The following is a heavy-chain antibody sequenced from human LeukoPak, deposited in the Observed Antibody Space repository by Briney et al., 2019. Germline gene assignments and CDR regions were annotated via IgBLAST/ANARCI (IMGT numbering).Heavy chain of an antibody. V-gene: IGHV1-69*01. CDR2: IIPMFGTA. CDR3: ARVGPIIAARPDY. Sequence: ASVKVSCKASGGTFRSYAISWVRQAPGQGLAWMGGIIPMFGTANYAQKFQGRVTITADESTSTAYMELSSLRSEDTAVYYCARVGPIIAARPDYWGQGTLVTVSS. CDR1: GGTFRSYA. J-gene: IGHJ4*02. D-gene: IGHD6-6*01.